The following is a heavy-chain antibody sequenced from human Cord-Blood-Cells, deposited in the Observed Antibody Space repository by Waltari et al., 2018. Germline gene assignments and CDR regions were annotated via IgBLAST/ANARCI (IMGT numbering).Heavy chain of an antibody. V-gene: IGHV4-34*01. CDR3: ARGGGAARDDAFDI. CDR2: INHSGST. J-gene: IGHJ3*02. Sequence: QVQLQQWGAGLLKPSETLSLPCAVYGGSFRGYYWRWLRQPPGKGLEWIGEINHSGSTNYNPSLKSRVTISVDTSKNQFSLKLSSVTAADTAVYYCARGGGAARDDAFDIWGQGTMVTVSS. D-gene: IGHD6-6*01. CDR1: GGSFRGYY.